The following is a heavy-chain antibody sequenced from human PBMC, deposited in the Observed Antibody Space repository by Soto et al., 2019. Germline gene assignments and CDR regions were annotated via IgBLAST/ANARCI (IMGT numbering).Heavy chain of an antibody. Sequence: SETLSLTCTVSGGSISSYYWSWIRQPPGKGLEWIGYIYYSGSTNYNPSLKSRVTISVDTSKNQFSLKLSSVTAADTAVYYCASALRGRGGSDYWGQGTLVTVSS. CDR2: IYYSGST. D-gene: IGHD3-10*01. CDR3: ASALRGRGGSDY. J-gene: IGHJ4*02. V-gene: IGHV4-59*08. CDR1: GGSISSYY.